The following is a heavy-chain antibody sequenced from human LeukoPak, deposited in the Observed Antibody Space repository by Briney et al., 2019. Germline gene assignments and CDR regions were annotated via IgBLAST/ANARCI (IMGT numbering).Heavy chain of an antibody. Sequence: GASVKVSCKTSGYSFTDDYVHWVRQAPGQGLEWMGWINPNSGGTNYAQKFQGRVTMTRDTSISTAYMELSRLRSDDTAVYYCARDYDSSGYLDYWGQGTLVTVSS. D-gene: IGHD3-22*01. V-gene: IGHV1-2*02. J-gene: IGHJ4*02. CDR1: GYSFTDDY. CDR2: INPNSGGT. CDR3: ARDYDSSGYLDY.